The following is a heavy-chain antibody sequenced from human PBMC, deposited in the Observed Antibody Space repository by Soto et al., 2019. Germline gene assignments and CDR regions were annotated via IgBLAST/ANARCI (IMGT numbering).Heavy chain of an antibody. CDR1: GGSISSGGYY. Sequence: QVQLQESGPGLVKPSQTLSLTCTVSGGSISSGGYYWSWIRQHPGKGLEWIGYIYYSGSTYYNPSLKSRVTISVDTSQNQFSLKLSSVTASDTAVYYCARSFVVVVPAAHGVGNWFDPWGQGTLVTVSS. J-gene: IGHJ5*02. CDR2: IYYSGST. D-gene: IGHD2-2*01. CDR3: ARSFVVVVPAAHGVGNWFDP. V-gene: IGHV4-31*03.